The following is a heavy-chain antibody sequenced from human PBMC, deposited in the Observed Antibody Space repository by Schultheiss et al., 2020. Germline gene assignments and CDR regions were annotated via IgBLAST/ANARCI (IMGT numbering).Heavy chain of an antibody. CDR3: ARLVATRDTFHYYDMDV. Sequence: SVKVSFKASGYPFTSYVISWVRQAPGQGLELMGGIIPIFGTANYAQKFQGRVTITADESTSTAYMELSSLRSEDTAVYYCARLVATRDTFHYYDMDVWGQGTTVTVSS. CDR1: GYPFTSYV. V-gene: IGHV1-69*13. CDR2: IIPIFGTA. J-gene: IGHJ6*02.